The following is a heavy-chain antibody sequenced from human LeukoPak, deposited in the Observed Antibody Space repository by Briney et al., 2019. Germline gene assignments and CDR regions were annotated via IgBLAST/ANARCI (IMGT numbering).Heavy chain of an antibody. Sequence: SETLSLTCAVYGGSFSTYYWSWIRQSPGKGLEWIAEINHRGDTNYNPSVKSRVTISVDTSENQFSLKVNSLTAADTAVYYCARGPTISETGYFDYWGQGTLVTVSS. J-gene: IGHJ4*03. CDR1: GGSFSTYY. D-gene: IGHD1-1*01. CDR2: INHRGDT. CDR3: ARGPTISETGYFDY. V-gene: IGHV4-34*01.